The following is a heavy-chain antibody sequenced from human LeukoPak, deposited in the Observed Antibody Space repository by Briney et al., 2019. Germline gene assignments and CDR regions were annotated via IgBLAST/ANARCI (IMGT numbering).Heavy chain of an antibody. J-gene: IGHJ6*02. Sequence: GGSLRLSCAASGFSFSSYWMNWVRQAPGKGLEWVSSISSSSSYIYYADSVKGRFTISRDNAKNSLYLQMNSLRAEDTAVYYCARDVYYYGMDVWGQGTTVTVSS. V-gene: IGHV3-21*01. CDR2: ISSSSSYI. CDR1: GFSFSSYW. CDR3: ARDVYYYGMDV.